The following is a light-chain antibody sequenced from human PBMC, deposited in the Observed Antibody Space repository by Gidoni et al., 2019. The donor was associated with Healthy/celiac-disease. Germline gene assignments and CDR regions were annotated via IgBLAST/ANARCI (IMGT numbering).Light chain of an antibody. V-gene: IGKV1-39*01. CDR2: AAS. Sequence: DIQMTQSPSSLSASVGDRVTIPCRASQSMNSYLNWYQQKPGKAPKLLIYAASSLQSGVPSRFSGSGSGTDFTLTISSVQPEDVATYYCQQSYSTPLTFGGGTKVEIK. CDR1: QSMNSY. CDR3: QQSYSTPLT. J-gene: IGKJ4*01.